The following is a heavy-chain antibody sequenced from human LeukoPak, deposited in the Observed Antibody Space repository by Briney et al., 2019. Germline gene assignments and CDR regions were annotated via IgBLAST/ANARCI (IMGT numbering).Heavy chain of an antibody. CDR3: ARISSGWYVGLDY. D-gene: IGHD6-19*01. CDR2: IYTSGST. Sequence: SETLSLTCTVSGGSSSSGSYYWRWIRQPAGKGLEWIGRIYTSGSTNYNPSLKSRVTISVDTSKNQFSLKLSSVTAADTAVYYCARISSGWYVGLDYWGQGTLVTVSS. CDR1: GGSSSSGSYY. J-gene: IGHJ4*02. V-gene: IGHV4-61*02.